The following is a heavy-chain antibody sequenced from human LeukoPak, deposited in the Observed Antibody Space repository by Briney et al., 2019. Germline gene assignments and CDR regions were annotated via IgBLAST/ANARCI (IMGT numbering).Heavy chain of an antibody. Sequence: MPGGSLRLSCAASGFTFSSYSMNWVRQAPGKGLEWVSSITSGSTYIYYADSVKGRFTISRDTAKNSLYLQMNTLSVEDTAVYYCAREERPYCSSTSCYNFDYWGQGTLVTVSS. D-gene: IGHD2-2*02. CDR2: ITSGSTYI. V-gene: IGHV3-21*04. CDR3: AREERPYCSSTSCYNFDY. J-gene: IGHJ4*02. CDR1: GFTFSSYS.